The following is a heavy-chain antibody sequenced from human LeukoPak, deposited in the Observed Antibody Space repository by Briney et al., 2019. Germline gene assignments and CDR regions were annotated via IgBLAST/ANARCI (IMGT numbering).Heavy chain of an antibody. Sequence: GGSLRLSCAASGFTFSSYSMNWVRQAPGKGLEWVSSISSSSSYIYYADSVKGRFTISRDNAKNSLYLQMNSLRAEDTAVYYCYCSSTSCQTDCAFDIWGQGTMVTVSS. CDR2: ISSSSSYI. CDR1: GFTFSSYS. D-gene: IGHD2-2*01. CDR3: YCSSTSCQTDCAFDI. J-gene: IGHJ3*02. V-gene: IGHV3-21*01.